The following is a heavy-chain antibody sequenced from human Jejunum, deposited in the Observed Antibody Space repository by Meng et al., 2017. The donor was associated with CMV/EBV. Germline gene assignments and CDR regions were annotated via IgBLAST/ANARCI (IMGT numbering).Heavy chain of an antibody. J-gene: IGHJ4*02. V-gene: IGHV4-4*07. CDR2: IYSSGST. Sequence: QVQLQESGSGLVKPSETLSLTCTVSSDSISSTFWSWIRQPAGKGLEWIGRIYSSGSTFYNPSLKSRVTMSVDTSKNQFSLSLASVTAADTAIYFCAREESVGIAVTGTFDYWGQGILVTVSS. CDR3: AREESVGIAVTGTFDY. CDR1: SDSISSTF. D-gene: IGHD6-19*01.